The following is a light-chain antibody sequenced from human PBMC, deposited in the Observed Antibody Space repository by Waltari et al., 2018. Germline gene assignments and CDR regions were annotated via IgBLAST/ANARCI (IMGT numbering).Light chain of an antibody. CDR1: SSNIGSKT. CDR2: YNT. CDR3: SAWDDSLNGPI. J-gene: IGLJ2*01. Sequence: QSVLTQPHSASATPGQRVTISCSGSSSNIGSKTVNWYQQLPGTAPKVLIYYNTQRPSGVPDRFSGSKSGTSATLVISGLQSDDEADYYCSAWDDSLNGPIFGGGTKLTVL. V-gene: IGLV1-44*01.